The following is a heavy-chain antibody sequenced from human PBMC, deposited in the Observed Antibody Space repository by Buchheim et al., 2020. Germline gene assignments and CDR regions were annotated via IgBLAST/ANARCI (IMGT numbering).Heavy chain of an antibody. J-gene: IGHJ6*02. V-gene: IGHV4-39*07. CDR2: IYYSGST. Sequence: QLQLQESGPGLVKPSETLSLTCTVSGGSISSSSYYWGWIRQPPGKGLEWIGNIYYSGSTYYNPSLKSRVTISVDKSKNQFSLKLSSVTAADTAVYYCARDLATIFGGTKVPGMDVWGQGTT. CDR3: ARDLATIFGGTKVPGMDV. D-gene: IGHD3-3*01. CDR1: GGSISSSSYY.